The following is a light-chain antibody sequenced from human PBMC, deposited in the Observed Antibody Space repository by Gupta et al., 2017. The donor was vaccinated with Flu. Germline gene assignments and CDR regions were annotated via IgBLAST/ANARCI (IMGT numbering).Light chain of an antibody. V-gene: IGKV1-5*03. Sequence: PSTRSASVGDRVTITCRASQSINIWLAWYQQKPGEAPKLLIYKASSLDSGVPSRFSGSGSVTAFTLTISSRQPGDFATYFCQQVQSYPITFGGGTKVEIK. CDR3: QQVQSYPIT. CDR2: KAS. CDR1: QSINIW. J-gene: IGKJ4*01.